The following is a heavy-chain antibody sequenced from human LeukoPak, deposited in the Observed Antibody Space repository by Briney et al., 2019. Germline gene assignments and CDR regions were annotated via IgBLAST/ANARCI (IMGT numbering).Heavy chain of an antibody. Sequence: GGSLRLSCAVSGFTFSIYGMTWVRQAPGKGLEWVSAICGSGCGGTTYYADSVKGRFTVSRDNSKNTLYLQMNSLTAEDTAVYYCAKDRGGSYPNWFDPWGHGTLVTVSS. CDR1: GFTFSIYG. V-gene: IGHV3-23*01. D-gene: IGHD1-26*01. CDR3: AKDRGGSYPNWFDP. CDR2: ICGSGCGGTT. J-gene: IGHJ5*02.